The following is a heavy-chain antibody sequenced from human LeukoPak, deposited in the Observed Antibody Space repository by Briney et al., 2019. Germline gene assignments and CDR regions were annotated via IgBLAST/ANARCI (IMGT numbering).Heavy chain of an antibody. V-gene: IGHV3-30*02. Sequence: GGSLRLSXAASGFTFADFGMHWVRQAPGKGLDWVSHIRRDGRSKFYAESVKGRFTISRDNSKNTLYLQMNSLRAEDTAVYYCAKDRDDYGDDCWGQGILVTVST. CDR1: GFTFADFG. D-gene: IGHD4-17*01. CDR3: AKDRDDYGDDC. CDR2: IRRDGRSK. J-gene: IGHJ4*02.